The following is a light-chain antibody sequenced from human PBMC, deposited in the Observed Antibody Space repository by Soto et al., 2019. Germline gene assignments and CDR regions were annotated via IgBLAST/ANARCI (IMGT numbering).Light chain of an antibody. CDR2: WAS. V-gene: IGKV4-1*01. J-gene: IGKJ1*01. CDR3: QQYYSTPWT. Sequence: DIVMTQSPDSLAVSLGERATINCKSSRSVLYSSNSKNYLAWYQQKPGQPPKLLIYWASTRESGVPDRFSGSGSGTDFTLTISSLQAEDVAVYYCQQYYSTPWTFGQGTKVDIK. CDR1: RSVLYSSNSKNY.